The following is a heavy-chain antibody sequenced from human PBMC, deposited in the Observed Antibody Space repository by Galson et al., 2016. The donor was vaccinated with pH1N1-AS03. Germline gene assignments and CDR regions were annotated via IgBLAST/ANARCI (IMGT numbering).Heavy chain of an antibody. CDR2: IYSIGGT. J-gene: IGHJ4*02. D-gene: IGHD6-13*01. Sequence: ATLSLTCTVSSGSISSYSWNWIRQPPGKGLEWIGSIYSIGGTTYNPSLDSRIAISVETSKNQFSLKLRSATAADTAVYYCARATAVGPPYFDYWGQGTVATVSS. CDR1: SGSISSYS. V-gene: IGHV4-59*01. CDR3: ARATAVGPPYFDY.